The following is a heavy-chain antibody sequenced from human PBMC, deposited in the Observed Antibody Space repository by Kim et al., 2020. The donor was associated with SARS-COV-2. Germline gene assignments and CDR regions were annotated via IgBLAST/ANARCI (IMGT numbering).Heavy chain of an antibody. D-gene: IGHD2-15*01. Sequence: SVKVSCKASGGTFSSYAISWVRQAPGQGLEWMGGIIPIFGTANYAQKFQGRVTITADESTSTAYMELSSLRSEDTAVYYCATVYCSGGSCYYYGMDVWGQGTTVTVSS. CDR2: IIPIFGTA. CDR3: ATVYCSGGSCYYYGMDV. CDR1: GGTFSSYA. V-gene: IGHV1-69*13. J-gene: IGHJ6*02.